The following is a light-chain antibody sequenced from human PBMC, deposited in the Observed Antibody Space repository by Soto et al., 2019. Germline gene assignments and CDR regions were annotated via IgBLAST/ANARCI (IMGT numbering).Light chain of an antibody. CDR3: SSYTSSSPLYV. Sequence: QSALSQPASVSVSPGQSLTISCTGTSSDVGGYNYVSWYQQHPGKAPKHMIYEVSNRPSGVSNRFSGSKSGNTASLTISGLQAEDEADYYCSSYTSSSPLYVFGTGTKVTVL. CDR1: SSDVGGYNY. J-gene: IGLJ1*01. CDR2: EVS. V-gene: IGLV2-14*01.